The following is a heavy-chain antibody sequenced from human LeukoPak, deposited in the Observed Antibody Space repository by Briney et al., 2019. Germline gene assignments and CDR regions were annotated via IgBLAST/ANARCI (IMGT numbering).Heavy chain of an antibody. CDR2: ISSSGSTI. J-gene: IGHJ3*02. D-gene: IGHD6-6*01. Sequence: GGSLRLSCAASGFTFSDYYMSLIRQAPGKGLEWVSYISSSGSTIYYADSVKGGFTISRDNAKNSLYLQMNSPRAEDKAVDYCGRETSSSSWGAFDIWGQGTMVTVSS. CDR1: GFTFSDYY. CDR3: GRETSSSSWGAFDI. V-gene: IGHV3-11*04.